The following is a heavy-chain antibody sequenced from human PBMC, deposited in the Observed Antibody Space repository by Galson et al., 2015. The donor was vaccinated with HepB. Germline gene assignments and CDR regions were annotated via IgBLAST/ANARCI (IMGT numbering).Heavy chain of an antibody. Sequence: SLRLSCAASGFMFSSHWMTWIRQAPGKGLEWVANIKQDGRVQYYVDSVKGRFIVSRDNAKSSLYLQMNSLRAEDTAVYYCARRRIPTVSGWGCCVDIWGQGTTVTVSA. CDR1: GFMFSSHW. CDR2: IKQDGRVQ. V-gene: IGHV3-7*01. J-gene: IGHJ6*01. CDR3: ARRRIPTVSGWGCCVDI. D-gene: IGHD6-19*01.